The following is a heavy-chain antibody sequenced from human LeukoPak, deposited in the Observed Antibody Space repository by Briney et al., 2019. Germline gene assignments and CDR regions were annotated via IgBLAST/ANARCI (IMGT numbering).Heavy chain of an antibody. CDR3: ARVRRYYGSGSYCYGMDV. CDR1: GGSISSYY. J-gene: IGHJ6*02. D-gene: IGHD3-10*01. Sequence: SETLSLTCTVSGGSISSYYWSWIRQPPGKGLEWIGYIYYSGSTNYNPSLKSRVTISVDTSKNQFSLKLSSVTAADQAVYYCARVRRYYGSGSYCYGMDVWGQGTTVTVSS. V-gene: IGHV4-59*01. CDR2: IYYSGST.